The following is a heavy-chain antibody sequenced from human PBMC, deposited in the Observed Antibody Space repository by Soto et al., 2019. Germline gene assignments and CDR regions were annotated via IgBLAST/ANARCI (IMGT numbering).Heavy chain of an antibody. Sequence: PSETLSLTCTVSGGSISSYYWSWIRQPPGKGLEWIGYIYYSGSTNYNPSLKSRVTISVDTSKNQFSLKLSSVTAADTAVYYCARFIYGDLYYFDYWGQGTLVTVSS. CDR3: ARFIYGDLYYFDY. CDR1: GGSISSYY. D-gene: IGHD4-17*01. J-gene: IGHJ4*02. V-gene: IGHV4-59*08. CDR2: IYYSGST.